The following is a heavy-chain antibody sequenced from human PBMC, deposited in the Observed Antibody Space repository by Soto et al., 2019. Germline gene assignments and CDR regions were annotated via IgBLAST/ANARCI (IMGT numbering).Heavy chain of an antibody. D-gene: IGHD6-13*01. CDR3: AREAGIQSLDAFDV. CDR1: GYIFTSYY. CDR2: INPSVDYT. J-gene: IGHJ3*01. V-gene: IGHV1-46*03. Sequence: ASVKVSCKASGYIFTSYYMHWVRQAPGQGPEWMGIINPSVDYTTYAQRFQGRVTMTRDTTTSTVYMDLSNLKSEDTAVYYCAREAGIQSLDAFDVWGQGTMVTVSS.